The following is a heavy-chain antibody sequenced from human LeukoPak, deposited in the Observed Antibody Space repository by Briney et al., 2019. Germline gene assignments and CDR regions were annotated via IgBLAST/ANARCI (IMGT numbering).Heavy chain of an antibody. J-gene: IGHJ3*02. CDR1: GYTFTSYH. CDR3: ARDPDSSFVFVPDPSPRDAFDI. V-gene: IGHV1-46*01. CDR2: INPSGGST. Sequence: ASVKVSCKASGYTFTSYHMHWVRQAPGQGLEWMGIINPSGGSTSYAQKFQGRVTMTRDMSTSTVYMELSSLRSDDTAVYYCARDPDSSFVFVPDPSPRDAFDIWGQGIMVTVSS. D-gene: IGHD3-22*01.